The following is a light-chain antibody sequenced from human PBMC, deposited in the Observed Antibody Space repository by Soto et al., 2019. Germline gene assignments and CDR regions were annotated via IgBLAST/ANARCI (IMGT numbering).Light chain of an antibody. J-gene: IGLJ2*01. V-gene: IGLV1-40*01. CDR3: QSYDSSLSGSVV. Sequence: QLVLTQPPSVSGAPGQRVTISCTGSSSNIGAGYDVHWYQQLPGTAPKLLIYGNSNRPSGVPDRFSGSKSGTSASLAITGLQXXXXADYYCQSYDSSLSGSVVFGGGTKLTVL. CDR2: GNS. CDR1: SSNIGAGYD.